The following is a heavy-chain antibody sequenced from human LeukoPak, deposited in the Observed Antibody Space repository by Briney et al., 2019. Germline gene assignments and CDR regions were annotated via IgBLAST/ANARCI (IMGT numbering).Heavy chain of an antibody. D-gene: IGHD3-22*01. CDR3: ARYWGPYDNSGAYFDY. V-gene: IGHV4-39*01. CDR1: GDSISSSSYY. CDR2: IHYTGST. J-gene: IGHJ4*02. Sequence: SETLSLTCTVSGDSISSSSYYWVWLRQPPGKGLEWIATIHYTGSTYYNPSLKSRVTISVDTSKNQFSLKLSSVTAADTAMYYCARYWGPYDNSGAYFDYWGQGTLVTVPS.